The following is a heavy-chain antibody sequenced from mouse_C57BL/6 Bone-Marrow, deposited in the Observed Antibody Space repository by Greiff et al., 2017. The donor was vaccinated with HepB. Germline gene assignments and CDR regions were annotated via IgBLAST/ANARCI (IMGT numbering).Heavy chain of an antibody. CDR1: GFSLTSYA. CDR2: IWTGVGT. V-gene: IGHV2-9-1*01. J-gene: IGHJ4*01. D-gene: IGHD2-5*01. CDR3: ARNFYYSKGYAMDY. Sequence: QVQLKESGPGLVAPSQSLSITCTVSGFSLTSYAISWVRQPPGKGLEWLGVIWTGVGTNYNSALKSRLSISKDNSKSQVFLKMNSLQTDDTARYYCARNFYYSKGYAMDYWGQGTSVTVSS.